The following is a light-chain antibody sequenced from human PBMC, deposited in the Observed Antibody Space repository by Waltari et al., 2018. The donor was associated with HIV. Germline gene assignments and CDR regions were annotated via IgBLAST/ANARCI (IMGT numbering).Light chain of an antibody. J-gene: IGLJ3*02. CDR2: GNS. V-gene: IGLV1-40*01. Sequence: QSVLTQPPSVSGAPGQRVTISCTGSSSNIGAGYDVHWYQQLPGTAPKLLIYGNSNRPSGGTDRVSGSNAGTSASLASTGLQAEDEADYYCQSYDSSLSGSVFGGGTKLTVL. CDR3: QSYDSSLSGSV. CDR1: SSNIGAGYD.